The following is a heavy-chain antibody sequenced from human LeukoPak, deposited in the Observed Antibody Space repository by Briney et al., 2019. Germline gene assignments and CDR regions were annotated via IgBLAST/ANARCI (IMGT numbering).Heavy chain of an antibody. CDR2: FHPNGNT. D-gene: IGHD6-13*01. CDR1: GGSISSYY. CDR3: ARATRYSSSWYYFDY. V-gene: IGHV4-4*07. J-gene: IGHJ4*02. Sequence: SETLSLTCTVSGGSISSYYWNWIRQPAGKGLEWIGRFHPNGNTNYNPSLKSRVTMSVDTSKNQFSLKLSSVTAADTAVYYCARATRYSSSWYYFDYWGQGTLVTVSS.